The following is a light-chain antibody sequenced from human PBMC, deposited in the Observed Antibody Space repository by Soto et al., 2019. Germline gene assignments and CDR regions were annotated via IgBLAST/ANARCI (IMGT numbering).Light chain of an antibody. CDR1: QSVSSSY. J-gene: IGKJ1*01. Sequence: EIVLTQSPGTLSLSPGERATLSCRASQSVSSSYLAWYQQKPGQAPRLVIYGASSRATGIPDRISGSGSGTDFTLTISRLEPEDFAVYYCQQYGSSPRGTFGQGTKVEIK. CDR2: GAS. CDR3: QQYGSSPRGT. V-gene: IGKV3-20*01.